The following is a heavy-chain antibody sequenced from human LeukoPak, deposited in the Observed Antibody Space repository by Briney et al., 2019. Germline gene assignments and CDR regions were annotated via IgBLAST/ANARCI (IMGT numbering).Heavy chain of an antibody. D-gene: IGHD6-19*01. J-gene: IGHJ6*03. CDR3: AKVVTVAWSERRPGYYYMDV. Sequence: PGGSLRLSCAASGFTFSSYEMNWVRQAPGKGLEWVSYISSSGSTIYYADSVKGRFTISRDNAKNSLYLQMNSLRADDTAVYYCAKVVTVAWSERRPGYYYMDVWGKGTTVTVSS. V-gene: IGHV3-48*03. CDR2: ISSSGSTI. CDR1: GFTFSSYE.